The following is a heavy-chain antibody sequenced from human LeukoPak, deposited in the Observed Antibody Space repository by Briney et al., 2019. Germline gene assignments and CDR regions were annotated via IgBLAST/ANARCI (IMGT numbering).Heavy chain of an antibody. CDR3: ARFALKTPPTD. J-gene: IGHJ4*02. CDR1: GFTFSTYS. CDR2: ISSSSSYI. Sequence: GGSPRLSCAASGFTFSTYSMNWVRQAPGKGLEWVSSISSSSSYIYYADSVKGRFTISRDNAKNSLYLQMNSLRAEDTAVYYCARFALKTPPTDWGQGTLVTVSS. V-gene: IGHV3-21*01.